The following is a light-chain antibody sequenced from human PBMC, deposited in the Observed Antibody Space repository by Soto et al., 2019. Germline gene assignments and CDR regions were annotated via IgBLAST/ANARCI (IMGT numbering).Light chain of an antibody. V-gene: IGKV3-20*01. CDR1: QSVSSSY. J-gene: IGKJ1*01. CDR2: GAS. Sequence: EIVLTQSPGTLSLSPGERATLSCRASQSVSSSYLAWYQQKPGQAPRLLIYGASSRATGIPVRFSGSGSGTDFTLTISRLEPDDFASYYCQQYNSHSRTFGQGTKVDIK. CDR3: QQYNSHSRT.